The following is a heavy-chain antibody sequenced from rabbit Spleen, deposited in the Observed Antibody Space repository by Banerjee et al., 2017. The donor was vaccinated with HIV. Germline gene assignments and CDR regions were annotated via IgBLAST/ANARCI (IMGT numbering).Heavy chain of an antibody. CDR1: EFDFSNYG. CDR2: IDPVFGIT. V-gene: IGHV1S47*01. Sequence: QEQLVESGGGLVQPGGSLKLSCKASEFDFSNYGVSWVRQAPGKGLEWIGYIDPVFGITYFASWVNGRFTISRENTQNTVSLQMNSLTAADPAPYFCVRDTWNFNLWGQGTLVTVS. J-gene: IGHJ4*01. D-gene: IGHD3-1*01. CDR3: VRDTWNFNL.